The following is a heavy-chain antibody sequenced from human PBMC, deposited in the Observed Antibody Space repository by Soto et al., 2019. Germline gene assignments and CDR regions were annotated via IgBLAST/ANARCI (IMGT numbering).Heavy chain of an antibody. CDR1: GFTFSSYS. V-gene: IGHV3-21*01. Sequence: PGGSLRLSCAASGFTFSSYSMNWVRQAPGKGLEWVSSISSSSSYIYYADSVKGRFTISRDNAKNSLYLQMNSLRAEDTAVYYCASDLSVIVGATREGYGMDVWGQGTTVTVSS. J-gene: IGHJ6*02. CDR2: ISSSSSYI. D-gene: IGHD1-26*01. CDR3: ASDLSVIVGATREGYGMDV.